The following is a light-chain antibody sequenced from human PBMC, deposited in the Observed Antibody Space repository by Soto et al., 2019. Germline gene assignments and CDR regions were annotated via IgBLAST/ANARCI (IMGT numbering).Light chain of an antibody. CDR2: AAS. Sequence: DIQMTQSPSSLSASVGDRVTITCRASQSISSYLNWYQQKPGKAPKLLIYAASSLQSGVPSRFSGSGSGTDFTLTISSLQPEDFATYYCLQDYSYPRTFGQGTKVEI. CDR3: LQDYSYPRT. V-gene: IGKV1-39*01. CDR1: QSISSY. J-gene: IGKJ1*01.